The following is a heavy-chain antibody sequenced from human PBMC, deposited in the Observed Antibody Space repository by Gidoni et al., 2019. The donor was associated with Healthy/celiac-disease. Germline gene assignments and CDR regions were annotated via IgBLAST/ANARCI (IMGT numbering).Heavy chain of an antibody. D-gene: IGHD6-19*01. Sequence: EVQLLESGGGLVQPGGSLRLSCAASGFTFSSYAMSWVRQAPGKGLEWVSAISGSGGSTYYADSVKGRFTISRDNSKNTLYLQMNSLRAEDTAVYYCAKDYMAQWLVRAYYFDYWGQGTLVTVSS. CDR3: AKDYMAQWLVRAYYFDY. V-gene: IGHV3-23*01. CDR1: GFTFSSYA. CDR2: ISGSGGST. J-gene: IGHJ4*02.